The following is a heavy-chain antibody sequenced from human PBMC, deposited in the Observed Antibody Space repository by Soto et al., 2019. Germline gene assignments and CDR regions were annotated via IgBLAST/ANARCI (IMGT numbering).Heavy chain of an antibody. CDR2: ISASGGST. CDR1: GFTFSNYA. Sequence: EVQLLESGGGLVQPGGSLRLSCAASGFTFSNYAMNWVRQAPGKGLEWVSAISASGGSTYYADSVRGRFTISRDNSKNTLYLLMNSLRAEDTALYYCAKDFFVFQQAPPYYFDYWGQGTLVTVSS. CDR3: AKDFFVFQQAPPYYFDY. D-gene: IGHD6-6*01. J-gene: IGHJ4*02. V-gene: IGHV3-23*01.